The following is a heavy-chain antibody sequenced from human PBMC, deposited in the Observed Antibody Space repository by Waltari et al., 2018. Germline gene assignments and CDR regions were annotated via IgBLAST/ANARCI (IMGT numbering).Heavy chain of an antibody. CDR1: GFTFSSYG. CDR3: AKNPYYYGSGSDYYMDV. Sequence: QVQLVESGGGVVQPGRSLRLSCAASGFTFSSYGMHWVRQAPGEGLEWVAVIWYDGSNKYYADSVKGRFTISRDNSKNTLYLQMNSLRAEDTAVYYCAKNPYYYGSGSDYYMDVWGKGTTVTVSS. CDR2: IWYDGSNK. V-gene: IGHV3-33*06. J-gene: IGHJ6*03. D-gene: IGHD3-10*01.